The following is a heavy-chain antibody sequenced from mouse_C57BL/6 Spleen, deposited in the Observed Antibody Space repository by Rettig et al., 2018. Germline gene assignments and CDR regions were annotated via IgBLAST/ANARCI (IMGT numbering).Heavy chain of an antibody. CDR1: GYAFSSYW. J-gene: IGHJ3*01. CDR3: ARKDYGSSAFAY. CDR2: IYPGDGDT. D-gene: IGHD1-1*01. Sequence: ISCKASGYAFSSYWMNWVKQRPGKGLEWIGQIYPGDGDTNYNGKFKGKATLTADKSSSTAYMQLSSLTSEDSAVYFCARKDYGSSAFAYWGQGTLVTVSA. V-gene: IGHV1-80*01.